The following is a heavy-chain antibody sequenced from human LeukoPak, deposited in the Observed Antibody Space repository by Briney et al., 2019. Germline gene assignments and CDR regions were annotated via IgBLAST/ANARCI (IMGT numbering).Heavy chain of an antibody. CDR3: ARGGVTMIAFSTHDY. Sequence: ASVKVSCKASGYTFTSHGISWVRQAPGQGLEWMGWISAYNGNTNYAQKLQGRVTMTTDTSTSTAYMELRSLRSDDTAVYYCARGGVTMIAFSTHDYWGQGTLVTVSS. J-gene: IGHJ4*02. CDR2: ISAYNGNT. CDR1: GYTFTSHG. V-gene: IGHV1-18*01. D-gene: IGHD3-22*01.